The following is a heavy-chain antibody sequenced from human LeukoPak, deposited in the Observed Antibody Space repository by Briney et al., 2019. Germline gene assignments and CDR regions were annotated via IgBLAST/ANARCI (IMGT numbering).Heavy chain of an antibody. J-gene: IGHJ4*02. V-gene: IGHV4-39*02. D-gene: IGHD3-3*01. CDR2: MYYSGST. CDR3: ARDFRGGYDFWSGYYTPYYFDY. Sequence: SETLSLTCTVSGVSISSSYSYWGWNRQPPGKGLEWIGSMYYSGSTYYNPSLKSRVTISVDTSKNHFSLKLSSVTAADTAVYYCARDFRGGYDFWSGYYTPYYFDYWGQGTLVTVSP. CDR1: GVSISSSYSY.